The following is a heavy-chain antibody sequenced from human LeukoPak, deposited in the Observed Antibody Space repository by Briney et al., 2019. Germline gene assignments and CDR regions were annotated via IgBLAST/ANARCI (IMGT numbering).Heavy chain of an antibody. D-gene: IGHD1-14*01. Sequence: SETLSLTCTVSGGSISSSSYYWGWIRQPPGKGLDWIGSIYYSGSTYYNPSLKSRVTISVDTSKNQFSLKLSSVTAADTAVYYCARESQSSSTPGYWGQGTLVTVSS. V-gene: IGHV4-39*07. CDR3: ARESQSSSTPGY. CDR1: GGSISSSSYY. J-gene: IGHJ4*02. CDR2: IYYSGST.